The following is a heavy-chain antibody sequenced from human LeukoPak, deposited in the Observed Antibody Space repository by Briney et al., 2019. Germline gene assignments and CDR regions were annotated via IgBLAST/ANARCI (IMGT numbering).Heavy chain of an antibody. CDR2: ISPNSDDT. CDR3: ARSNIATRRGDNWFAA. J-gene: IGHJ5*02. D-gene: IGHD6-6*01. V-gene: IGHV1-2*02. Sequence: ASVKLSCTASGYTLTDYYMHWVRQAPGQGLEWMGWISPNSDDTNYAQKFRGRVTMTRDTSDNTAYIELSSLRSDDTAVYYCARSNIATRRGDNWFAAWGQGTLVTVSS. CDR1: GYTLTDYY.